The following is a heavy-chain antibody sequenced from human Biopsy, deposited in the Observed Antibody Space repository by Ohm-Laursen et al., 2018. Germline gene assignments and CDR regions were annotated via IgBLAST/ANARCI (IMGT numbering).Heavy chain of an antibody. D-gene: IGHD1-26*01. CDR1: GGTFINSA. CDR3: ARGSSSGSECCFDF. CDR2: IILIFGTA. J-gene: IGHJ4*03. Sequence: SVSASCQPSGGTFINSAIGSVRQAPGQGLEWMGGIILIFGTANHAQMFQGRVTIRADESTSTSYMELSSLTNEDAAIYFCARGSSSGSECCFDFWGRGTLVTVSS. V-gene: IGHV1-69*01.